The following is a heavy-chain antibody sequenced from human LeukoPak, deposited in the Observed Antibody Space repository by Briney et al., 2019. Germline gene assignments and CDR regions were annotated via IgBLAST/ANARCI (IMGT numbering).Heavy chain of an antibody. Sequence: SETLSLTCTVSGGSVSSYYWSWIRQPPGKGLEWVGYIYNSENTKYNSSLESRVTISVDTSKNQFFLKLSSVTAADTAVYYCARFHSGPSGWYVLWYFDLWGRGTLVTVSS. CDR1: GGSVSSYY. V-gene: IGHV4-4*09. D-gene: IGHD6-19*01. CDR3: ARFHSGPSGWYVLWYFDL. J-gene: IGHJ2*01. CDR2: IYNSENT.